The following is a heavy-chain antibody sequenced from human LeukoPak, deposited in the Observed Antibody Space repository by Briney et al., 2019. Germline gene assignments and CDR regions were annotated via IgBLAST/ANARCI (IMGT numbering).Heavy chain of an antibody. CDR2: ISGSGGST. CDR3: AKSHDSSGSDY. J-gene: IGHJ4*02. CDR1: GFTFSSYV. V-gene: IGHV3-23*01. Sequence: GGSLRLSCAASGFTFSSYVMSWVRQAPGKGLEWVSAISGSGGSTYYADSVKGRFTISRDNSKNTLYMQMNSLRAEDTVVYYCAKSHDSSGSDYWGQGTLVTVSS. D-gene: IGHD3-22*01.